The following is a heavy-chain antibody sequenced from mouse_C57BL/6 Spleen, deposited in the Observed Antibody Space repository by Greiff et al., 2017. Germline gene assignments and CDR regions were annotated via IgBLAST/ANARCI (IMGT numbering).Heavy chain of an antibody. V-gene: IGHV5-4*01. D-gene: IGHD4-1*02. J-gene: IGHJ4*01. CDR2: ISDGGSYT. CDR3: ARDHNWSYAMDY. CDR1: GFTFSSYA. Sequence: EVKLVESGGGLVKPGGSLKLSCAASGFTFSSYAMSWVRQTPEKRLEWVATISDGGSYTYYPDNGKGRFTISRDNAKNNLYLQMSHLKSEDTAMYYCARDHNWSYAMDYWGQGTSVTVSS.